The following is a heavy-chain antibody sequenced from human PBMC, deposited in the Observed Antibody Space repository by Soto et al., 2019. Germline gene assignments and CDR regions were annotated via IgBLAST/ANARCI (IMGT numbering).Heavy chain of an antibody. D-gene: IGHD6-19*01. Sequence: PVGSLRLSCTASGFTFGDYAMSWVRQAPGKGLEWVGFIRSKAYGGTTEYAASVKGRFTISRDDSKSIAYLQMNSLKTEDTAVYYETRAQPSIAVAGKYYYYGMDVWGQGTTGTVSS. J-gene: IGHJ6*02. CDR3: TRAQPSIAVAGKYYYYGMDV. CDR1: GFTFGDYA. CDR2: IRSKAYGGTT. V-gene: IGHV3-49*04.